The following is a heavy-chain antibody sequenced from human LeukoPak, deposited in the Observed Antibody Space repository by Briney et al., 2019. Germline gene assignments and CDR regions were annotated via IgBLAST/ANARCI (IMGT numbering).Heavy chain of an antibody. CDR1: GFTFSSYA. J-gene: IGHJ4*02. CDR2: ISGSGGST. V-gene: IGHV3-23*01. Sequence: GGSLRLSCAASGFTFSSYAMSWVRQAPGKGLEWVSAISGSGGSTYYADSVKGRFTISRVNSKNTLYLQMNSLRAEDTAVYYCAKDAFPYYYDSSGYLDYWGQGTLVTVSS. D-gene: IGHD3-22*01. CDR3: AKDAFPYYYDSSGYLDY.